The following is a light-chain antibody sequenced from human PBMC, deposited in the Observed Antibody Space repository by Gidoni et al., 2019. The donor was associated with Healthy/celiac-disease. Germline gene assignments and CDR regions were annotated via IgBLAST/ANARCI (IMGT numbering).Light chain of an antibody. CDR1: QSVSSSY. CDR3: QQYGSSPPMYT. J-gene: IGKJ2*01. CDR2: GAS. Sequence: PGTLSFFPGERATLSCRASQSVSSSYLSWYQQKPGQAPRLLIYGASSRATGIPDRFSGSGSGTDFTLTISRLEPEDFAVYYCQQYGSSPPMYTFGQGTKLEIK. V-gene: IGKV3-20*01.